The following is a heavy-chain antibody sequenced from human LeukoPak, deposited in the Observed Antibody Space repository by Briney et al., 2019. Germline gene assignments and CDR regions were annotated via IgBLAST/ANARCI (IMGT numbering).Heavy chain of an antibody. CDR3: ARAMPIKGYCSSTSCYSYYMDV. J-gene: IGHJ6*03. V-gene: IGHV4-59*01. CDR1: GGSISSYY. CDR2: IYYSGST. Sequence: SETLSLTCTVSGGSISSYYWSWIRQPPGKGLEWIGYIYYSGSTNYNPSLKSRVTISVDTSKNQFSLKLSSVTAADTAVYYCARAMPIKGYCSSTSCYSYYMDVWGKGTTVTVSS. D-gene: IGHD2-2*01.